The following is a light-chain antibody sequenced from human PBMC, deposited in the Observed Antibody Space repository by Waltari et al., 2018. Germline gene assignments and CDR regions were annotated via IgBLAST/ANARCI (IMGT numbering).Light chain of an antibody. CDR3: QQYGTSPYT. Sequence: IVLTQSPGTLSLSPGDKASLSCKASQNLSSNFLAWYRQRPGQLPGLLIHGAAKRAAGIPDTFSGSGSGTDFTLTISRLEAEDSAVYYCQQYGTSPYTFGQGTKVEIK. V-gene: IGKV3-20*01. CDR1: QNLSSNF. J-gene: IGKJ2*01. CDR2: GAA.